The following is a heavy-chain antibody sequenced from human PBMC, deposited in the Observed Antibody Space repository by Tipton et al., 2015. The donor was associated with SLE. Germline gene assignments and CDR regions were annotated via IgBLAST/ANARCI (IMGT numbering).Heavy chain of an antibody. CDR3: AREGLGTSYYYYMDV. J-gene: IGHJ6*03. CDR2: IYSTGAT. D-gene: IGHD1-26*01. V-gene: IGHV4-61*02. CDR1: GGSIISGDYY. Sequence: TLSLTCTVSGGSIISGDYYWSWIRQPAGKGLEWIGRIYSTGATNYNPSLKSRVTISVDTSKNQFSLKLSSVTAADTAVYYCAREGLGTSYYYYMDVWGKGTTVTVSS.